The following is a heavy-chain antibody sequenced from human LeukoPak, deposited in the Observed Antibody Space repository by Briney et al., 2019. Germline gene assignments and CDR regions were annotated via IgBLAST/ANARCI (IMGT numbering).Heavy chain of an antibody. J-gene: IGHJ4*02. CDR2: ISYDGSNK. CDR3: ARGRPHGNDY. V-gene: IGHV3-30-3*01. CDR1: GFTFSSYA. Sequence: GGSLRLSCAASGFTFSSYAMHWVRQAPGKGLEWVAVISYDGSNKYFADSVKGRFSISRDNAKNTLYLQMNSLRVEDTAVYYCARGRPHGNDYWGQGTLVTVSS. D-gene: IGHD4-23*01.